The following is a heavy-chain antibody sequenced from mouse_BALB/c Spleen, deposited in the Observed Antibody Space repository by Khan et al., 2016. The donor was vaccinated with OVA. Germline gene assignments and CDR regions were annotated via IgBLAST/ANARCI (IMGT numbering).Heavy chain of an antibody. J-gene: IGHJ3*01. V-gene: IGHV1-26*01. CDR2: VNPNTGGS. Sequence: VQLKESGPDLVKPGASVKISCKASGYSFTLYYMTWVKQSPGKSLEWIGRVNPNTGGSDYNQEFKGKAILTVDKSSNTAYMELHSLTSEDSAVYYCERGDGFFAYWGQGTLVTVSA. CDR1: GYSFTLYY. D-gene: IGHD3-3*01. CDR3: ERGDGFFAY.